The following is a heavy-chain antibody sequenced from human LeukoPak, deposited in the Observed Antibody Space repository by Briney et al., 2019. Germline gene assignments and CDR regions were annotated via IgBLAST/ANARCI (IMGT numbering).Heavy chain of an antibody. CDR1: GYTFTSYG. J-gene: IGHJ4*02. D-gene: IGHD6-19*01. Sequence: ASVKVSCKSSGYTFTSYGIIWVRQAPGQGLEWMGWISAYNGNTNYAQKLQGRVTMTTDTSTSTAYMELRSLRSDDTAVYYCARFSLIAVAGWSLDYWGQGTLVTVSS. CDR2: ISAYNGNT. CDR3: ARFSLIAVAGWSLDY. V-gene: IGHV1-18*01.